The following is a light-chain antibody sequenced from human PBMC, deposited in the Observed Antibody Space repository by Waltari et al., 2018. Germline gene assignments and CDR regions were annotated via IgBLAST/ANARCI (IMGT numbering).Light chain of an antibody. V-gene: IGLV1-44*01. Sequence: QSVVTQPPSVSGTPGQRVTISCSGSNSNIGSNDVTWYQQLPGTAPKLLIYNNNQRPSGVPYRFSGSKSGSSASLAISGLQSEDEGDYYCASWDDSLTGSWVFGGGTKLTVL. CDR2: NNN. J-gene: IGLJ3*02. CDR1: NSNIGSND. CDR3: ASWDDSLTGSWV.